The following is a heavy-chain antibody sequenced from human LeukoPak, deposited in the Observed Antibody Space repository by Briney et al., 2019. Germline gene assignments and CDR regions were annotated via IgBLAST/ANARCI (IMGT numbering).Heavy chain of an antibody. V-gene: IGHV3-66*01. CDR1: GFTVSSNY. D-gene: IGHD3-16*01. CDR3: AKVRFGEYFAYLDY. CDR2: IYSGGST. J-gene: IGHJ4*02. Sequence: VGSLRLSCAASGFTVSSNYMSWVRQAPGKGLEWVSVIYSGGSTYYADSVKGRFTTSRDNSKDTLYLQMNSLRAEDTAVYYCAKVRFGEYFAYLDYWGQGTLVTVPS.